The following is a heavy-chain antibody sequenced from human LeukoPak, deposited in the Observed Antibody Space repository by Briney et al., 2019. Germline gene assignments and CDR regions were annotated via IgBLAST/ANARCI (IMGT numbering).Heavy chain of an antibody. CDR2: ISSSGSTI. CDR1: GFTFSSYE. D-gene: IGHD2-15*01. CDR3: ARAGVAGMDV. J-gene: IGHJ6*02. Sequence: GGSLRLSCAASGFTFSSYEMNWVRQAPGKGLEWVSYISSSGSTIYYADSVKGRFTISRDNAKNSLYLQMNSLRAEDTAVYCCARAGVAGMDVWGQGTTVTVSS. V-gene: IGHV3-48*03.